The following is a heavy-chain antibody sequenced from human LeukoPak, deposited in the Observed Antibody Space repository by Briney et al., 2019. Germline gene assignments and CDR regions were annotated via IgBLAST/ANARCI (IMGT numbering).Heavy chain of an antibody. Sequence: SETLSLTCTVSGGTISSSSYYWGWIRQPPGKGLEWFGSIYYSGSTYYNPSLKSRVTISVDTSKNQFSLKLSSVTAADTAVYYCARTGEWLTTDFTWFDPWGQGTLVTVSS. CDR1: GGTISSSSYY. J-gene: IGHJ5*02. V-gene: IGHV4-39*07. CDR2: IYYSGST. D-gene: IGHD3-3*01. CDR3: ARTGEWLTTDFTWFDP.